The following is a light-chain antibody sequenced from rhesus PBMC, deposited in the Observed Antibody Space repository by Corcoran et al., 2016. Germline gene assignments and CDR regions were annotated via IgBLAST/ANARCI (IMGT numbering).Light chain of an antibody. CDR3: CSYAGSYTYI. V-gene: IGLV2-32*01. CDR1: SSDIGGYNY. Sequence: QAALTQPSSVSGSPGQSVTISCTGTSSDIGGYNYVSWYQQHPGTAPKLMIYEVSKRPSGVSDRFSGSKSGNTASLTISGLQAEDEADYYCCSYAGSYTYIFGAGTRLTVL. J-gene: IGLJ1*01. CDR2: EVS.